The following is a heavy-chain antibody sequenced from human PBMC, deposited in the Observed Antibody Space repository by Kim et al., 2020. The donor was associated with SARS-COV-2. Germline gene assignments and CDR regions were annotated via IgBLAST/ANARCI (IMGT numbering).Heavy chain of an antibody. CDR1: GGSISSSSYY. J-gene: IGHJ5*02. V-gene: IGHV4-39*01. CDR2: IYYSGST. Sequence: SETLSLTCTVSGGSISSSSYYWGWIRQPPGKGLEWIGSIYYSGSTYYNPSLKSRVTISVDTSKNQFSLKLSSVTAADTAVYYCARHGPLWSGELSGVGGFDPWGQGNLVTVSS. CDR3: ARHGPLWSGELSGVGGFDP. D-gene: IGHD3-10*01.